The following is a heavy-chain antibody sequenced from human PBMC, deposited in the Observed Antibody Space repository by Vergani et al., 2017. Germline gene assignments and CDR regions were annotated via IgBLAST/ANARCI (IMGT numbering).Heavy chain of an antibody. V-gene: IGHV1-18*04. Sequence: QVQLVQSGAEVKKPGASVRVSCKASGFTFTSYHIHWVRQAPGQGLEWMGWISAYNGNTNYAQKLQGRVTITTDTSTSTAYMELRSLRSDDTAVYYSARPYGSGNDWSDPWGQGTLVTVSS. CDR3: ARPYGSGNDWSDP. D-gene: IGHD3-10*01. CDR2: ISAYNGNT. J-gene: IGHJ5*02. CDR1: GFTFTSYH.